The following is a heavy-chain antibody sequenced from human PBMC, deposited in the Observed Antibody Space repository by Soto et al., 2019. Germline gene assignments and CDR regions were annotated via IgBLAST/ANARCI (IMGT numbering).Heavy chain of an antibody. CDR1: GGSISSYY. V-gene: IGHV4-4*07. CDR2: IYTSGST. J-gene: IGHJ5*02. Sequence: PCETLSLTCTVSGGSISSYYWSGIRQPAGKGLEGIGPIYTSGSTNYNPSLKRPVTMSVDTSKNQFSLKRSAVTAADTAGYYNARDGVDSSGTITDNRFDPWGQGTRVTVS. CDR3: ARDGVDSSGTITDNRFDP. D-gene: IGHD3-22*01.